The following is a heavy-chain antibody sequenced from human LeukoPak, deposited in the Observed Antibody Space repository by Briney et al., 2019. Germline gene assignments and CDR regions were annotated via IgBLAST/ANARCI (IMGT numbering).Heavy chain of an antibody. D-gene: IGHD3-3*01. CDR3: ARAYITIFGVVRAFDI. V-gene: IGHV4-39*01. CDR1: GGSISSSSYY. J-gene: IGHJ3*02. Sequence: SETLSLTCTVSGGSISSSSYYWGWLRQPPGTGLEGVGSIYYSGSTYYNPSLKSRVTISVDTSKNQFSLTLRSVTAADTAVYYSARAYITIFGVVRAFDIWGQETMVTVSS. CDR2: IYYSGST.